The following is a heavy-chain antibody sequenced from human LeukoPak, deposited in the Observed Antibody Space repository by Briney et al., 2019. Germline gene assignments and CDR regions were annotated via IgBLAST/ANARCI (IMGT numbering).Heavy chain of an antibody. CDR2: IYSGGST. V-gene: IGHV3-66*01. CDR3: ARDRLHYDSLTGYPAD. J-gene: IGHJ4*02. D-gene: IGHD3-9*01. CDR1: GFTVSSNY. Sequence: QSGGSLRLSCADSGFTVSSNYIRWVRQAPGKGLEWVSVIYSGGSTHYADSVKGRFTISRDNSKNTLYLQMNSLRAEDPAVYYCARDRLHYDSLTGYPADWGQGTLVTVSS.